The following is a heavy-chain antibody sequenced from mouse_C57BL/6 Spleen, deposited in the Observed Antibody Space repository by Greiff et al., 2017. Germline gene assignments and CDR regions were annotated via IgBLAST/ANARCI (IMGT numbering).Heavy chain of an antibody. CDR2: IHPNSGST. D-gene: IGHD2-5*01. Sequence: VQLQQPGAELVKPGASVKLSCKASGYTFTSYWMHWVKQRPGQGLEWIGMIHPNSGSTNYNEKFKSKATLTVDKSSSTAYMQLSSLTSEDSAVYYCAREGSYSNYVGYYFDYWGQGTTLTVSS. CDR3: AREGSYSNYVGYYFDY. J-gene: IGHJ2*01. V-gene: IGHV1-64*01. CDR1: GYTFTSYW.